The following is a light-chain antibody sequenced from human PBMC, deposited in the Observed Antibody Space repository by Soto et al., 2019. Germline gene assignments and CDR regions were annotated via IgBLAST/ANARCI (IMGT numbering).Light chain of an antibody. Sequence: QSVLTQPPSVSGAPGQRVTISCTGSSSNIGAGFDVHWYQQLPGTAPNLLIYVNNNRPSGIPDRFSGSKSVTSSSLAITGLQAEDEADYFCQSYDSSLSGVVFGGGTKVTVL. J-gene: IGLJ2*01. CDR2: VNN. V-gene: IGLV1-40*01. CDR3: QSYDSSLSGVV. CDR1: SSNIGAGFD.